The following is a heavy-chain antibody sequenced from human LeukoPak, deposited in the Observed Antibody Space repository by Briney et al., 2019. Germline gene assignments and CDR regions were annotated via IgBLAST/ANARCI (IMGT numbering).Heavy chain of an antibody. Sequence: PGGSLRLSCAASGISFSSYWMSWVRQAPGKGLEWVANIKEDGSEKYYVDSVKGRFSISRDNAKDSLYLEMNSLRAEDTAVYHCARGGFCRGPTCYSFWYWGPGAMATVST. J-gene: IGHJ3*01. CDR3: ARGGFCRGPTCYSFWY. CDR1: GISFSSYW. D-gene: IGHD2-15*01. CDR2: IKEDGSEK. V-gene: IGHV3-7*04.